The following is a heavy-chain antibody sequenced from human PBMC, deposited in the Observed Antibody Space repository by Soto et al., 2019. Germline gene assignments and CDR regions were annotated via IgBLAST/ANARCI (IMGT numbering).Heavy chain of an antibody. Sequence: EVQLFESGGGLVQPGGSLRLSCAASGITFTAYAMSWVRQAPGKGLEWVSSISGSGGSTYYADSVKGRLTISRDNSKNTLYLQMNSLRAEDTAVYYCATIIIPAATNFYWGQGTLVTVSS. CDR2: ISGSGGST. CDR3: ATIIIPAATNFY. J-gene: IGHJ4*02. CDR1: GITFTAYA. D-gene: IGHD2-2*01. V-gene: IGHV3-23*01.